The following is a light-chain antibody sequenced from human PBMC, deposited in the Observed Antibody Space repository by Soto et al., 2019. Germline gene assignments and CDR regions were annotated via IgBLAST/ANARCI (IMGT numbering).Light chain of an antibody. CDR2: GAS. J-gene: IGKJ5*01. Sequence: VDTQTPGALRLSQGERAPLSCRASQSVSSSYLAWYQQKPGQAPRLLIYGASYRATGIPDRFSGSGSGTRFTLNISRLETADVALYQCQQLATSPLAFGHGTRLEIK. CDR3: QQLATSPLA. V-gene: IGKV3-20*01. CDR1: QSVSSSY.